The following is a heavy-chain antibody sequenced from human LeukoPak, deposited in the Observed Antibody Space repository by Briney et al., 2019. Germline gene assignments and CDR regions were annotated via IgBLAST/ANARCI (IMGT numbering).Heavy chain of an antibody. D-gene: IGHD5-24*01. V-gene: IGHV3-23*01. CDR1: GFIFSSYA. CDR2: ISSSGGST. Sequence: GGSLRLSCAASGFIFSSYAMSWVRQAPGKGLEWVSAISSSGGSTYYADSVKGRFTISRDNSKNTLYLQMNSLRAEDTAVYYCASSSDGYNIRYWGQGTLVTVSS. J-gene: IGHJ4*02. CDR3: ASSSDGYNIRY.